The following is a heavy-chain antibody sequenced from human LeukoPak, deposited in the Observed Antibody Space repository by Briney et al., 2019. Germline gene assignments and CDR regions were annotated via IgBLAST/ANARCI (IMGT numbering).Heavy chain of an antibody. CDR3: ARDLSRYFDWSYDAFDI. Sequence: PSETLSLTCTVSGYSISSGYYWSWIRQPAGKGLEWIGRIYTSGSTNYNPSLKSRVTMSVDTSKNQFSLKLSSVTTADTAVYYCARDLSRYFDWSYDAFDIWGQGTMVTVSS. CDR1: GYSISSGYY. V-gene: IGHV4-4*07. CDR2: IYTSGST. D-gene: IGHD3-9*01. J-gene: IGHJ3*02.